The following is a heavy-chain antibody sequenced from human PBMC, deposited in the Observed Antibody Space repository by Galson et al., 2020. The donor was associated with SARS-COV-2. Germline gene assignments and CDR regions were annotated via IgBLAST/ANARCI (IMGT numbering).Heavy chain of an antibody. CDR3: ATQIAEFDY. CDR1: GDSIRSYY. J-gene: IGHJ4*02. V-gene: IGHV4-59*01. D-gene: IGHD6-13*01. CDR2: VSYSGYT. Sequence: SETLSLTCTVSGDSIRSYYLSWIRQPPGKGLQWIGYVSYSGYTDYNPSLRSRVTISVDTSKKKFSLKLDSVTAADTAVYYCATQIAEFDYWGQGTLVTVSS.